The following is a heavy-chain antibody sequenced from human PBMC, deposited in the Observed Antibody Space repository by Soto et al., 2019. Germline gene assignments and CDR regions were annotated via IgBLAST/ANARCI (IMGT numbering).Heavy chain of an antibody. J-gene: IGHJ6*03. D-gene: IGHD6-13*01. CDR1: GFTFNIFA. CDR2: ISGSGSRT. CDR3: AKDENSSPSYDNYYSYMDV. V-gene: IGHV3-23*01. Sequence: EVQLLESGGGLVQPGGSLRLSCAASGFTFNIFAMSWVRQAPGRGLEWVSGISGSGSRTYYVNSVKGRFTISRDNSKNTVYLHMNSLRADDTAVYFCAKDENSSPSYDNYYSYMDVWGKGTTVTVSS.